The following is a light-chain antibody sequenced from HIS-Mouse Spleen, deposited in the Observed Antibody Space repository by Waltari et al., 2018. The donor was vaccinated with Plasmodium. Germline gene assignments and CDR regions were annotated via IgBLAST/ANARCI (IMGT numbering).Light chain of an antibody. CDR2: EDS. CDR1: ALPKKY. CDR3: YSTDSSGNHRV. J-gene: IGLJ3*02. V-gene: IGLV3-10*01. Sequence: SYDLTQPPSVSVSPGQTARITCSGDALPKKYAYWYQQKSGQAPVLVIYEDSKRPSGIPGRCSGSSSGTMATLTISGAQVEDEADYYCYSTDSSGNHRVFGGGTKLTVL.